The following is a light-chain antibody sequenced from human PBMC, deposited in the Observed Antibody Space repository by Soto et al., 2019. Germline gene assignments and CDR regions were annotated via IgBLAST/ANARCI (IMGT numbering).Light chain of an antibody. V-gene: IGKV1-9*01. Sequence: DIQMTQSPSSVSASVGDRVIITCRASQAFSYLAWYQQKPGEAPKLLIFAASTLQSGVPSRFSGSGSGTDFTLTISSLQAEDFATYYCQQLSTYPSTFGGGTKVDIK. CDR3: QQLSTYPST. J-gene: IGKJ4*01. CDR1: QAFSY. CDR2: AAS.